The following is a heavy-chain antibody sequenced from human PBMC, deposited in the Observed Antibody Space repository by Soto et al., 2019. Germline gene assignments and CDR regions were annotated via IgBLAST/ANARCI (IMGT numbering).Heavy chain of an antibody. CDR2: IFYSGNT. Sequence: QVQLQESGPGLVKPSQTLSLTCTVSGGSISSGDYYWSWIRQPPGKGLEWIGYIFYSGNTYYNPSLKSRMTMSVDTSQNQFSLKLTSVTAADKATYYCARFGDYGDYTFDYWGQGTLVTVSS. J-gene: IGHJ4*02. V-gene: IGHV4-30-4*01. CDR1: GGSISSGDYY. CDR3: ARFGDYGDYTFDY. D-gene: IGHD4-17*01.